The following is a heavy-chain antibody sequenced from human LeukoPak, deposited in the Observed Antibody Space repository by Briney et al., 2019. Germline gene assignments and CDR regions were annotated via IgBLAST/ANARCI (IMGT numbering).Heavy chain of an antibody. CDR3: ASLPGTMVRGAAIKY. CDR2: FSSSSNTI. D-gene: IGHD3-10*01. V-gene: IGHV3-48*01. J-gene: IGHJ4*02. Sequence: GGSLRLSSAAPGFTFSSYRLNWVRPAPGEGLGWGSYFSSSSNTIYYAESVKGRFTISRDNAKNSLYLQKNSLRAEDTAVYYCASLPGTMVRGAAIKYWGQGTLVTVSS. CDR1: GFTFSSYR.